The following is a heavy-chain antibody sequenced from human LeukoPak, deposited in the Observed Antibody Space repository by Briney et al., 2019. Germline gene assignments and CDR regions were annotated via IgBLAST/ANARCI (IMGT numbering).Heavy chain of an antibody. CDR2: IYYSGST. D-gene: IGHD1-26*01. CDR3: ARQRKGTVGATSLDH. CDR1: GGSISSSNYY. J-gene: IGHJ4*02. Sequence: SETLSLTCTVSGGSISSSNYYWGWIRQPPGKGLEWIGSIYYSGSTYYNPSLKSRVTISVDTSKNQFSLKLSSVTAADTAVYYCARQRKGTVGATSLDHWGQGTLVTVSS. V-gene: IGHV4-39*01.